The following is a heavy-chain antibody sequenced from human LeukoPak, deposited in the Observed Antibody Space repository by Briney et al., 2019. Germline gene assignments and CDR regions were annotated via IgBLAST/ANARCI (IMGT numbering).Heavy chain of an antibody. D-gene: IGHD3-10*01. Sequence: RASVKVSCRASGYTFTSYGISWVRQAPGQGLEWMGWISAYNGNTNYAQKLQGRVTMTTDTSTSTAYMELRSLRSDDTAVYYCARFQGSGSYYPTGFSWSLRKDRTYYYYYGMDVWGQGTTVTVSS. J-gene: IGHJ6*02. CDR3: ARFQGSGSYYPTGFSWSLRKDRTYYYYYGMDV. CDR2: ISAYNGNT. V-gene: IGHV1-18*01. CDR1: GYTFTSYG.